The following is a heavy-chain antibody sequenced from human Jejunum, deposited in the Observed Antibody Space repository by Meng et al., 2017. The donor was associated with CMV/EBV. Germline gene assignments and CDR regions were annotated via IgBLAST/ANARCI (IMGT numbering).Heavy chain of an antibody. Sequence: VSGGSIISGGYYFTWIRQHPGKGLEWIGYMYYTGKMYYNPSLESRLSLSVDTSKNQFSLNLRSVTDADTAVYYCARDATASTRYFDLWGQGTLVTVSS. J-gene: IGHJ5*02. CDR3: ARDATASTRYFDL. CDR1: GGSIISGGYY. CDR2: MYYTGKM. D-gene: IGHD5/OR15-5a*01. V-gene: IGHV4-31*02.